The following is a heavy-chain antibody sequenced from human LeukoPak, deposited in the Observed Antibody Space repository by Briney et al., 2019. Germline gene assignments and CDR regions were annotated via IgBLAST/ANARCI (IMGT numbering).Heavy chain of an antibody. Sequence: GGSLRLSCAASGFTFSNIAIYWVRQAPGKGLEWVSSFSTSDSRTNYADSVKGRFTISSDISKNTLFLQMNGLRADDTAVYYCATSTVTNGFDYWGQGALVTVSS. CDR3: ATSTVTNGFDY. D-gene: IGHD4-17*01. V-gene: IGHV3-23*01. CDR1: GFTFSNIA. J-gene: IGHJ4*02. CDR2: FSTSDSRT.